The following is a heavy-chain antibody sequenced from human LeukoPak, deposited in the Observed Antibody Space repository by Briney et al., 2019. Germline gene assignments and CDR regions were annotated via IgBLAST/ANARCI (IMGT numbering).Heavy chain of an antibody. CDR1: GASISSGSYY. CDR2: ISTSGSP. Sequence: PSGTLSLTCTVSGASISSGSYYWIWIRQAAEKGLEWIGRISTSGSPNYNPSLKSRVTMSVDTSNNQFSLKLTSVTAADTAIYYCARVHRRGFGEIFIDYWGQGTLVTVSS. V-gene: IGHV4-61*02. J-gene: IGHJ4*02. CDR3: ARVHRRGFGEIFIDY. D-gene: IGHD3-10*01.